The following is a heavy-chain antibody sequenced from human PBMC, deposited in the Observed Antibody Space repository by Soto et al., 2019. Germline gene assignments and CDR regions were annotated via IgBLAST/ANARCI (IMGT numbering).Heavy chain of an antibody. Sequence: QVQLVESGGGVVQPGRSLRLSCAASGFTFSSYAMHWVRQAPGKGLEWVAVISYDGSNKYYADSVKGRFTISRDNSKNTLYLQLNSLRAEDTAVYYCARAIGVATMDYGGQGTLVTVSS. CDR2: ISYDGSNK. V-gene: IGHV3-30-3*01. CDR1: GFTFSSYA. J-gene: IGHJ4*02. D-gene: IGHD5-12*01. CDR3: ARAIGVATMDY.